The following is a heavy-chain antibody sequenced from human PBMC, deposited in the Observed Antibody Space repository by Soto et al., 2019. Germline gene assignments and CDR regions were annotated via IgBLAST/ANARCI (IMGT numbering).Heavy chain of an antibody. D-gene: IGHD5-12*01. V-gene: IGHV3-64D*08. CDR3: VKGAGWLQDVDY. J-gene: IGHJ4*02. CDR1: GFTFSGYA. Sequence: GGSLRLSCAASGFTFSGYAMSWVSQAPGKGLEYVSPISGGGKSTYYADSVKGRFSISRDNSKKILYLQMSSLRTEDTALYYCVKGAGWLQDVDYWGQGTLVTVSS. CDR2: ISGGGKST.